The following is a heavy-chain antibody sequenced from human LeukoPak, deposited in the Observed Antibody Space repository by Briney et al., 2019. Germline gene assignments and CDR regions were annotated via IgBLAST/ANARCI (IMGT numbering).Heavy chain of an antibody. V-gene: IGHV3-23*01. CDR2: ISGSGGST. J-gene: IGHJ4*02. CDR3: ANTRGSVLLWFGGPGVYFDY. Sequence: GRSLRLSCAASGFTFSSYAMSWVRQAPGKGLEWVSAISGSGGSTYYADSVKGRFTISRDNSKNTLYLQMNSLRAEDTAVYYCANTRGSVLLWFGGPGVYFDYWGQGTLVTVSS. CDR1: GFTFSSYA. D-gene: IGHD3-10*01.